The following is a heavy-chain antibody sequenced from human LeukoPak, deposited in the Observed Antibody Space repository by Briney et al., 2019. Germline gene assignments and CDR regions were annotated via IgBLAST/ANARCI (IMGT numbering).Heavy chain of an antibody. J-gene: IGHJ4*02. V-gene: IGHV4-59*08. Sequence: SSETLSLTCTVSGDSVSSYYWNWLRQPPGKGLEWIAYIYNSGSTNYNPSLKSRITISVDTSKNQFSLKLSSVTAADTAVYYCARGSYDSSGSLHRLDYWGQGTLVTVSS. CDR2: IYNSGST. CDR3: ARGSYDSSGSLHRLDY. CDR1: GDSVSSYY. D-gene: IGHD3-22*01.